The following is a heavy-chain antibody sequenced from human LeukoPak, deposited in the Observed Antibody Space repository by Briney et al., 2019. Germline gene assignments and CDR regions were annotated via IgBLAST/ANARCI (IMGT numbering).Heavy chain of an antibody. J-gene: IGHJ6*03. D-gene: IGHD2-15*01. CDR1: GFTFSSYG. CDR3: AKVDGSYYYYYYMDV. V-gene: IGHV3-30*18. CDR2: ISYDGSNK. Sequence: GGSLRLSCAASGFTFSSYGMHWVRQAPGKGLEWVAVISYDGSNKYYADSVKGRFTISRDNSKNTLYLQMNSLRAEDTAVYYCAKVDGSYYYYYYMDVWGKGTTVTISS.